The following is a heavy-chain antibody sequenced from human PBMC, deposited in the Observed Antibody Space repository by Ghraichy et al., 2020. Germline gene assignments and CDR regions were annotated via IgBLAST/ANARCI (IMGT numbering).Heavy chain of an antibody. Sequence: SQTLSLTCAVYGGSFSGYYWSWIRQPPGKGLEWIGEINHSGSTNYNPSLKSRVTISVDTSKNQFSLKLSSVTAADTAVYYCARGFSFPTGRPGRSGYDSQGKIHPPSSGPHWYFDLWGCGTLVTVSS. CDR2: INHSGST. J-gene: IGHJ2*01. V-gene: IGHV4-34*01. CDR3: ARGFSFPTGRPGRSGYDSQGKIHPPSSGPHWYFDL. D-gene: IGHD5-12*01. CDR1: GGSFSGYY.